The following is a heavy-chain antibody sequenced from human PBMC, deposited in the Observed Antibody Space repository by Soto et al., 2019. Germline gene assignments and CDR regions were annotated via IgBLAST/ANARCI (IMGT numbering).Heavy chain of an antibody. J-gene: IGHJ5*02. CDR2: IYTSGST. CDR3: ARDSRVGATDGWFDP. Sequence: PSETLSLTCTVSGGSISSYYWSWIGQPAGKGLEWIGRIYTSGSTNYNPSLKSRVTMSVDTSKNQFSLKLSSVTAADTAVYYCARDSRVGATDGWFDPWGQGTLVTVSS. CDR1: GGSISSYY. V-gene: IGHV4-4*07. D-gene: IGHD1-26*01.